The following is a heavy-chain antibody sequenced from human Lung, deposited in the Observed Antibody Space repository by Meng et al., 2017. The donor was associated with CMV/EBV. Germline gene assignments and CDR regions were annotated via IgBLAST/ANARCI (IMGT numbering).Heavy chain of an antibody. J-gene: IGHJ5*02. V-gene: IGHV1-18*01. CDR3: ARDRAMGSSWFDP. CDR1: DYTFSSYG. CDR2: ISGYNGNT. Sequence: SVXVSXXASDYTFSSYGISWVRQAPGQGLEWMVWISGYNGNTNYAQRIQGRVTMTTDTSTSTAYMELRSLRFDDTAVYYCARDRAMGSSWFDPWGQGTXVTVSS. D-gene: IGHD2-2*01.